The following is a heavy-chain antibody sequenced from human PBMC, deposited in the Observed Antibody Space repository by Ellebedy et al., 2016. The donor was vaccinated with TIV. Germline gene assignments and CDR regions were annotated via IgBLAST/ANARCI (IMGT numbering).Heavy chain of an antibody. V-gene: IGHV4-30-4*01. CDR1: GGSISSGDYY. CDR2: IYYSGST. CDR3: ARAIHYYYYMDV. Sequence: SETLSLXXTVSGGSISSGDYYWSWIRQPPGKGLEWIGYIYYSGSTYYNPSLKSRVTISVDTSKNQFSLKLSSVTAADTAVYYCARAIHYYYYMDVWGKGTTVTVSS. J-gene: IGHJ6*03.